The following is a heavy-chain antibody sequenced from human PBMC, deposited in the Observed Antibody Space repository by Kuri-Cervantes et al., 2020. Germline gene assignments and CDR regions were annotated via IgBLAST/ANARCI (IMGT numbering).Heavy chain of an antibody. Sequence: GESLKISCAASGFTFSSYAMSWVRQAPGKGLEWVSAISGSGGSTYYADSVKGRFTISRDNSKNSLYLQMNSLRDEDTAVYYCAREWRVLLWFGEPRYGMDVWGQGTTVTVSS. D-gene: IGHD3-10*01. CDR2: ISGSGGST. V-gene: IGHV3-23*01. CDR1: GFTFSSYA. J-gene: IGHJ6*02. CDR3: AREWRVLLWFGEPRYGMDV.